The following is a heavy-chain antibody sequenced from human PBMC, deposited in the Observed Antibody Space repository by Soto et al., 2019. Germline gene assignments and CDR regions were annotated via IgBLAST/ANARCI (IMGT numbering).Heavy chain of an antibody. D-gene: IGHD6-19*01. CDR3: ASAAVTGTAGLDF. CDR2: MNPRSGGS. CDR1: GHTFTNYY. Sequence: ASVKVSCKASGHTFTNYYMHWLRQAPGQGLEWMGWMNPRSGGSKYAQAFQDRVTMTRDASISTAYMEMTSLRHGDTAVYYCASAAVTGTAGLDFWGQGTQVTVSS. J-gene: IGHJ4*02. V-gene: IGHV1-2*02.